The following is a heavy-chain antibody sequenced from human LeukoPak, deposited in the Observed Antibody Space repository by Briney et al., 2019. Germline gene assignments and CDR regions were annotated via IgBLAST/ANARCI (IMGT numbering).Heavy chain of an antibody. D-gene: IGHD2-15*01. J-gene: IGHJ4*02. CDR1: GFIFSNYA. Sequence: GGSLRLSCAASGFIFSNYAMSWVRQAPGKGLEWVSAISGSDDNTYYADSVRGRFTISRDNSKNTLYLQMNSLRAEDTAIYFCAKSRSGVSSCCNYWGQGTLVTVSS. CDR2: ISGSDDNT. V-gene: IGHV3-23*01. CDR3: AKSRSGVSSCCNY.